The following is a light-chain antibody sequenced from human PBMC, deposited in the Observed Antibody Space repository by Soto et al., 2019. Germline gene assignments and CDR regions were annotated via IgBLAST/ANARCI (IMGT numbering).Light chain of an antibody. CDR1: QSISSW. CDR2: KAS. J-gene: IGKJ1*01. V-gene: IGKV1-5*03. Sequence: IQITQSPFTLSASVGDRVTLTFRASQSISSWLAWFQQKPGKAPKLLIYKASSSESGVPSRFSGSGSGTDFTLTISSLQPDDFATYYCQQYNIYPWTFGQGTKVDIK. CDR3: QQYNIYPWT.